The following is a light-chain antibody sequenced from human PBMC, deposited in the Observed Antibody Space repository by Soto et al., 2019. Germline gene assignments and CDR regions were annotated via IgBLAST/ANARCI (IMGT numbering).Light chain of an antibody. Sequence: DLVMTQSPLSLPVTPGEPASISCRSSQSLLHSNGYNYLDWYLQKPGQSPQLLIYLGSNRASGVXDXSSGSGSGTDFTLKISRVEAEDVGVYYCMQALQTPLTFGGGTKVEIK. J-gene: IGKJ4*01. CDR3: MQALQTPLT. V-gene: IGKV2-28*01. CDR1: QSLLHSNGYNY. CDR2: LGS.